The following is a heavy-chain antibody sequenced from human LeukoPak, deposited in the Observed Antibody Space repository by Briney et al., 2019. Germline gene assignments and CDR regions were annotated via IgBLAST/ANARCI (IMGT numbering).Heavy chain of an antibody. V-gene: IGHV1-2*02. CDR2: INPNSGGT. CDR1: GYTFTGYY. Sequence: GASVKVSCKASGYTFTGYYMHWVRQAPGQGLEWMGWINPNSGGTNYAQKFQGRVTMTRDTSISTAYMELSRLRSDDTAVYYCARDLEYGAVAGTWGRFDYWGQGTLVTVSS. D-gene: IGHD6-19*01. J-gene: IGHJ4*02. CDR3: ARDLEYGAVAGTWGRFDY.